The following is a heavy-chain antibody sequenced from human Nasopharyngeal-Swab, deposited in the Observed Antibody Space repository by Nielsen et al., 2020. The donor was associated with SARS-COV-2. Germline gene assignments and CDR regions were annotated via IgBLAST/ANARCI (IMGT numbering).Heavy chain of an antibody. CDR1: RYTLTSYY. V-gene: IGHV1-46*01. CDR2: INPSGCST. Sequence: SVHVPCKASRYTLTSYYMHWVRQAPAHGLEWMGIINPSGCSTSYAQKFQGRVTMTRDTSTSTVYMELSSLRSEDTAVYYCARDLSHVPVYDSSGYYEDYWGQGTLVTVSS. CDR3: ARDLSHVPVYDSSGYYEDY. D-gene: IGHD3-22*01. J-gene: IGHJ4*02.